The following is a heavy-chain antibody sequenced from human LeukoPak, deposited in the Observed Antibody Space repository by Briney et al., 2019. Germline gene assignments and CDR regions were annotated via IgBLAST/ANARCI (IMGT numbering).Heavy chain of an antibody. Sequence: PSETLSLTCAVYGGSFSGYYWSWIRQPPGKGLEWIGEINHSGSTNYNPSLKSRVTISVDTSKNQFSLKLSSVTAADTAVYYCARASYSSSWVPIDYWGQGTLVTVSS. J-gene: IGHJ4*02. CDR1: GGSFSGYY. CDR3: ARASYSSSWVPIDY. CDR2: INHSGST. V-gene: IGHV4-34*01. D-gene: IGHD6-13*01.